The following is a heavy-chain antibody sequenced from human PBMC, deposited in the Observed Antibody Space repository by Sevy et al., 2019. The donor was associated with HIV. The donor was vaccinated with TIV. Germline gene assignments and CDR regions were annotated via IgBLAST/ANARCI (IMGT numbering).Heavy chain of an antibody. CDR3: AREGCTKPHDY. CDR1: GFTFSKYS. CDR2: LSFGCGEI. V-gene: IGHV3-23*01. Sequence: GGSLRLSCAASGFTFSKYSMSWVRQPPGKGLEWVSTLSFGCGEINHADSVKGRCTISRDNSKNSLYLQMNNLRAADTAVYYCAREGCTKPHDYWGQGTLVTVSS. J-gene: IGHJ4*02. D-gene: IGHD2-8*01.